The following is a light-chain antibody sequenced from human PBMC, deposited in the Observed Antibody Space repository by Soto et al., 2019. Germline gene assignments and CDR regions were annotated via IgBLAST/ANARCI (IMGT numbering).Light chain of an antibody. J-gene: IGKJ1*01. V-gene: IGKV1-5*03. CDR1: QSIRTS. Sequence: DIQMTQSPSTLSAFVGDRVTITCRASQSIRTSLAWYQQKPGKAPKLLIYLASSLQSGVPARFGGSGSATEFTLSISSLQPDDFAIYYCQQYDSYSRTFGQGTKVDIK. CDR2: LAS. CDR3: QQYDSYSRT.